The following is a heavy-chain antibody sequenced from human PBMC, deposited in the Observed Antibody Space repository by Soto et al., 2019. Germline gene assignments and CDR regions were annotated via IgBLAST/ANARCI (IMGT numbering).Heavy chain of an antibody. J-gene: IGHJ4*02. CDR2: IKEDGSEK. CDR3: ARDSGHTVATILFDY. Sequence: EGHLVESGGGLVQPGGSLRLSCAASGFTFSRYWMSWVRQAPGKGLEWVANIKEDGSEKYYVDSVRGRFTISRDNAKNSLYLQMNSLSAEDTAVYYCARDSGHTVATILFDYWGLETLVTVSS. V-gene: IGHV3-7*05. CDR1: GFTFSRYW. D-gene: IGHD5-12*01.